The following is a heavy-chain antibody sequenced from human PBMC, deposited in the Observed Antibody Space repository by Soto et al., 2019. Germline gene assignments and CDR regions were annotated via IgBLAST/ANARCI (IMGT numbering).Heavy chain of an antibody. D-gene: IGHD3-10*01. V-gene: IGHV4-30-4*01. CDR3: ARAGFSYGHLLF. Sequence: PSETLSLTCNVSGGPIKTGDYYWNWIRQPPGKGLEWIGYVFYSGATNYSPSFKSRAAISMDTSRNQFSLSLTSVTAADTAVYYCARAGFSYGHLLFWGQGIRVTVSS. CDR2: VFYSGAT. CDR1: GGPIKTGDYY. J-gene: IGHJ4*02.